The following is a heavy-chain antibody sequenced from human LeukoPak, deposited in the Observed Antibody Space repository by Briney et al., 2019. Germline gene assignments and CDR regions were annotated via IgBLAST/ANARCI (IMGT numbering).Heavy chain of an antibody. J-gene: IGHJ5*02. CDR3: AGAYYAPWFDP. Sequence: SKTLSLTCTVSGGSISSYYWSWIRQPAGKGLEWIGRIYTSGSTNYNPSLKGRVTMSVDTSKNQFSLKLSSVTAADTAVYYCAGAYYAPWFDPWGQGTLVTVSS. V-gene: IGHV4-4*07. CDR2: IYTSGST. D-gene: IGHD3-22*01. CDR1: GGSISSYY.